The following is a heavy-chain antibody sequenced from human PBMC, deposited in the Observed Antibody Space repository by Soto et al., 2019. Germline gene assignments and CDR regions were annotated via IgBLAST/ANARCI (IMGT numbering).Heavy chain of an antibody. CDR2: IWYDGSNK. V-gene: IGHV3-33*01. CDR1: GFTFSSYV. Sequence: GGSLRLSCAASGFTFSSYVMHWGRQAPGKGLEWVAVIWYDGSNKYYADSVKGRFTISRDNSKNTLYLQMNSLRAEDTAVYYCARDQEGFTSLRYFEAHLDVWGQGTTVTVSS. D-gene: IGHD3-9*01. CDR3: ARDQEGFTSLRYFEAHLDV. J-gene: IGHJ6*02.